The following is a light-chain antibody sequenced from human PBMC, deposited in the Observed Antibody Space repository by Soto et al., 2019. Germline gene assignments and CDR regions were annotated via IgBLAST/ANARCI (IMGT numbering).Light chain of an antibody. Sequence: EIVLTQSPGTLSLSPGERATLSCRASQSVSSSYLAWYQHKPGQAPRLLIYGASSSATGIPDRFSGSGSGTAFTLTISRLEPEDFAVYYWQQYGRTPYTVGQGTKLEIK. J-gene: IGKJ2*01. CDR1: QSVSSSY. CDR3: QQYGRTPYT. CDR2: GAS. V-gene: IGKV3-20*01.